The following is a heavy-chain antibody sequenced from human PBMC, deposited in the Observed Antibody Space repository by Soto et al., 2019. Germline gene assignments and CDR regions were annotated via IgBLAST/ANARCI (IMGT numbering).Heavy chain of an antibody. CDR2: VYYDGHT. J-gene: IGHJ4*02. CDR1: GGSINNNF. D-gene: IGHD5-12*01. Sequence: SETLSLTCTVSGGSINNNFWGWIRRPPGKGLEWIGYVYYDGHTDYNPSLESRVTIAVDTSKNQFSLRLTSVTAADTAVYYCARDLFGGYCLDYWGQGALVTVSS. CDR3: ARDLFGGYCLDY. V-gene: IGHV4-59*01.